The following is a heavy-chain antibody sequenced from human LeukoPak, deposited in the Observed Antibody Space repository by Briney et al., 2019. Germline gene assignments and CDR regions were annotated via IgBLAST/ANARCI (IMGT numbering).Heavy chain of an antibody. V-gene: IGHV3-73*01. CDR1: GFTFSDSA. CDR2: MDKETNLYAT. Sequence: GGSLRLSCVASGFTFSDSAIHWVRQSSGKGLEWIGHMDKETNLYATALAASVKGRFTVSRDDSKNTAYLHMSSLKTEDTALYYCTRDSGNYNWFDPWGQGTLVTVSS. D-gene: IGHD1-26*01. J-gene: IGHJ5*02. CDR3: TRDSGNYNWFDP.